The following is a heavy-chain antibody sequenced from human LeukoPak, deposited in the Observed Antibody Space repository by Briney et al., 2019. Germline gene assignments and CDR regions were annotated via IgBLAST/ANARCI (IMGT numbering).Heavy chain of an antibody. J-gene: IGHJ4*02. Sequence: SETLSLTCTVSGGSISSYYWSWIRQPPGKGLEWIGYITHSGGTNYNPSLKSRVTISVDTSKNQFSLKLNSVTAVDTAVYYCASQSYGSTVSYWGQGTLVTVSS. D-gene: IGHD6-13*01. CDR1: GGSISSYY. V-gene: IGHV4-59*08. CDR2: ITHSGGT. CDR3: ASQSYGSTVSY.